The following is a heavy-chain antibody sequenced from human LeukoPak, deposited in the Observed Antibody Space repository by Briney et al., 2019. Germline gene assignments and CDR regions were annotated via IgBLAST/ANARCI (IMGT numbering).Heavy chain of an antibody. CDR1: GNYW. CDR3: AKATRSSGNDY. D-gene: IGHD6-25*01. CDR2: INSDGSWT. V-gene: IGHV3-74*01. Sequence: GGSLRLSCAASGNYWMHWVRQAPGKGLVWVSHINSDGSWTSYADSVKGRFTISKDNAKNTVYLQMNSLRAEDTAVYYCAKATRSSGNDYWGQGTLVTVSS. J-gene: IGHJ4*02.